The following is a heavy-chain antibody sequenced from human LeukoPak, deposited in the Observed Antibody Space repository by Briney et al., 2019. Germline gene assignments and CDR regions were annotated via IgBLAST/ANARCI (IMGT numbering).Heavy chain of an antibody. V-gene: IGHV1-24*01. Sequence: ASVKVSCKVSGYTLTELSMHWVRQAPGKGLEWMGGFDPEDGETIYAQKFQGRVTMTEDTSTDTAYMELSSLRSEDTAVYYCATGIAGTSGFDYWGQGTLVTVSS. D-gene: IGHD2-21*01. CDR2: FDPEDGET. CDR1: GYTLTELS. J-gene: IGHJ4*02. CDR3: ATGIAGTSGFDY.